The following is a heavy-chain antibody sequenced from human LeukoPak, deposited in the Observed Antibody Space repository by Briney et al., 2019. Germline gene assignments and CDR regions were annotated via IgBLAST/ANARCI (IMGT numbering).Heavy chain of an antibody. CDR3: AREVQLERLGFGKEGSALDY. V-gene: IGHV3-30*04. Sequence: GGSLRLSCAASGFTFNIYAMHWVRQAPGKGLEWVAVISYDENDKYYADSVKGRFTISRDNSKSTLYLQMNSLRAEDTAVYYCAREVQLERLGFGKEGSALDYWGQGTLVTVSS. CDR1: GFTFNIYA. D-gene: IGHD1-1*01. CDR2: ISYDENDK. J-gene: IGHJ4*02.